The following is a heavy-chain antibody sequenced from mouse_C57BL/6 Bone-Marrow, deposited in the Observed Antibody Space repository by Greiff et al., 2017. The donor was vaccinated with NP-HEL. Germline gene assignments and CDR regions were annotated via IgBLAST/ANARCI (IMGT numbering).Heavy chain of an antibody. D-gene: IGHD6-1*01. J-gene: IGHJ3*01. Sequence: QVQLKESGPGLVQPSQCLSITCTVSGFSLTSYGVHWVRQSPGKGLEWLGVIWSGGSTDYNAAFISRLSISKDNSKSQVFFKMNSLQADDTAIYYCASSPWFAYWGQGTLVTVSA. CDR1: GFSLTSYG. CDR3: ASSPWFAY. V-gene: IGHV2-2*01. CDR2: IWSGGST.